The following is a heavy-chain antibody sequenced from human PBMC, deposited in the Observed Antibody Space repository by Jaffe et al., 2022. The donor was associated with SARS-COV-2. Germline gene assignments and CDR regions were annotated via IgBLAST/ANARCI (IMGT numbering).Heavy chain of an antibody. V-gene: IGHV4-4*02. CDR1: GGSISSSNW. D-gene: IGHD2-15*01. CDR3: AGDSGRPPENWFDP. J-gene: IGHJ5*02. CDR2: IYHSGSA. Sequence: QVHLQESGPGLVKPSETLSLTCAVSGGSISSSNWWSWVRQSPGKGLEWIGEIYHSGSADYNPSLKSRVTISVDKSKNQFSLKLSSVTAADTAVYYCAGDSGRPPENWFDPWGLGTLVTVSS.